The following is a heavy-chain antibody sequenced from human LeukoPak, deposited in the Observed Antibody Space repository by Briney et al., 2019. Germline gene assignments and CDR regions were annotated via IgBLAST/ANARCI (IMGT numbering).Heavy chain of an antibody. D-gene: IGHD3-22*01. CDR3: AKDMGEYYDSSGYPYDY. Sequence: GGSLRLSCAASGFTFDDYAMHWVRQAPGKGLEWVSGISWNSGSIGYADSVKGRFTISRDNAKNPLYLQMNSLRAEDTALYYCAKDMGEYYDSSGYPYDYWGQGTLVTASS. V-gene: IGHV3-9*01. CDR2: ISWNSGSI. J-gene: IGHJ4*02. CDR1: GFTFDDYA.